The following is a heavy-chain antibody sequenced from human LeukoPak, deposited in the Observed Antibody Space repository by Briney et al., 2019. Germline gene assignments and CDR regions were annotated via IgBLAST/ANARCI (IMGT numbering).Heavy chain of an antibody. Sequence: PGRSLRLSCAASGFTFSSYGMHWVRQAPGKGLEWVAVISYDGSNKYYADSVKGRFTISRDNSKNTLYLQMNSLRAEDTAVYYCASTLVYAGNWGQGTLVTVSS. CDR2: ISYDGSNK. J-gene: IGHJ4*02. CDR3: ASTLVYAGN. V-gene: IGHV3-30*03. CDR1: GFTFSSYG. D-gene: IGHD5/OR15-5a*01.